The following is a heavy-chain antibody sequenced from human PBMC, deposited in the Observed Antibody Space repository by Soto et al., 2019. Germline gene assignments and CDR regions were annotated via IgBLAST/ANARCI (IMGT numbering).Heavy chain of an antibody. V-gene: IGHV1-3*02. D-gene: IGHD6-13*01. CDR1: GYTFDNYV. CDR3: ARGSSSSDAFDI. J-gene: IGHJ3*02. Sequence: ASVKVSCKASGYTFDNYVIHWVRQAPGQRLEWMGWSNAGNANTKYSQDFQGRVTITRDTSASTAYMELSSLRSEDMAVYYCARGSSSSDAFDIWGQGTMVTVSS. CDR2: SNAGNANT.